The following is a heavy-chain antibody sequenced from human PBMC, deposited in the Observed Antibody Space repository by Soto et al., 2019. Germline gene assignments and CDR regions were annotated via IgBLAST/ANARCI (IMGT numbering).Heavy chain of an antibody. V-gene: IGHV3-23*01. D-gene: IGHD4-17*01. CDR2: ISGSAGST. CDR3: ANPPATVTWGGDY. J-gene: IGHJ4*02. Sequence: EVQLLESGGGLVQPGGSLRLSCAASGFTFSSYAMSWVRQAPGKGLEWVSAISGSAGSTYYADSVTGRFTISRDNSKNTLYLHMNSLRAEDTAVYYCANPPATVTWGGDYWGQGTLVTVSS. CDR1: GFTFSSYA.